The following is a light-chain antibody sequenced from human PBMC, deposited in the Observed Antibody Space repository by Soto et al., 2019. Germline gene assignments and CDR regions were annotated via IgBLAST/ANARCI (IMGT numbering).Light chain of an antibody. CDR1: SSNIGAGYD. V-gene: IGLV1-40*01. J-gene: IGLJ1*01. Sequence: QSVLRPPASVSGARGQRVTICCTGSSSNIGAGYDVHWYQQLPGTAPKLLIYGNSNRPSGVPDRFSGSKSGTSASLAITGLQAEDEADYSCQSYDSSLSGRYVFGTGTKVTVL. CDR2: GNS. CDR3: QSYDSSLSGRYV.